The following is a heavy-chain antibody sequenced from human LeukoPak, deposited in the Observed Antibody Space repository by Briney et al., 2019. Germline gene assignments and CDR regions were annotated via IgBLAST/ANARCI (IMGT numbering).Heavy chain of an antibody. CDR1: EFTFSSYW. V-gene: IGHV3-7*01. CDR3: ARAGGSGYDDY. J-gene: IGHJ4*02. Sequence: PGGSLRLSCAASEFTFSSYWMSWVRQAPGKGLEWVANIKQDGSEEYYVDSVKGRFTISRDNAKNSLYLQMNSLRAEDTAVYYCARAGGSGYDDYWGQGTLVTVSS. D-gene: IGHD5-12*01. CDR2: IKQDGSEE.